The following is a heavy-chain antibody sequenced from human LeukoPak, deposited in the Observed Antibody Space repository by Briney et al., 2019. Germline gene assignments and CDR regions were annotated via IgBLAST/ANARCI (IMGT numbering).Heavy chain of an antibody. D-gene: IGHD3-22*01. J-gene: IGHJ4*02. CDR3: ATKGYYDSSDY. V-gene: IGHV3-23*01. CDR2: ISGSGGST. Sequence: PGGSLRLSCAASGFTFSSYAMIWVRHAPPKGMEWVSAISGSGGSTYYAAPVKGRFTISRDNSKNTLYLQMNSLRAEDTAVYYCATKGYYDSSDYWGQGTLVTVSS. CDR1: GFTFSSYA.